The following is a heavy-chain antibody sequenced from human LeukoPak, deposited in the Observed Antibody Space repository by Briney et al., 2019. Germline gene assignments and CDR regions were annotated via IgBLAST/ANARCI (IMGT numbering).Heavy chain of an antibody. J-gene: IGHJ6*03. V-gene: IGHV5-51*01. CDR2: IYPGDSDT. Sequence: GESLKISCKGSGYSFTSYWIGWVRQMPGKGLEWMGIIYPGDSDTRYSPSFQGQVTISADKSISTAYLQWSSLKASDTAMYYCAGQGGYPYGPYYYYYYMDVWGKGTTVTVSS. CDR3: AGQGGYPYGPYYYYYYMDV. CDR1: GYSFTSYW. D-gene: IGHD3-22*01.